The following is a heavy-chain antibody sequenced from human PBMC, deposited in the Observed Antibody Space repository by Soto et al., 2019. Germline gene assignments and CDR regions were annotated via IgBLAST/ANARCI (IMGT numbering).Heavy chain of an antibody. D-gene: IGHD6-13*01. CDR2: INPNSGGT. V-gene: IGHV1-2*04. J-gene: IGHJ6*02. CDR1: GYTFTGYY. CDR3: AREGFGAAGTYYYYYGMDV. Sequence: GASVKVSCKASGYTFTGYYMHWVRQAPGQGLEWMGWINPNSGGTNYAQKFQGWVTMTRDTSISTAYMELSRLRSDDTAVYYCAREGFGAAGTYYYYYGMDVWGQGTTVTVSS.